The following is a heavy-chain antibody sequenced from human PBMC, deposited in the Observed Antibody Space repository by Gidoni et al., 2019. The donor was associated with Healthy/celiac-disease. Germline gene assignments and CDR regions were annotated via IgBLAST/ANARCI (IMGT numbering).Heavy chain of an antibody. Sequence: QVQLVESGGGLVKPGGSLRLSRAASGFTFREYYMSWIRQAPGKGLEWVSYVSSSSSYTNYADSVKGRFTISRDNAKNSLYLQMNSLRAEDTAVYYCASYLRREFDPWGQGTLVTVSS. D-gene: IGHD3-10*01. CDR2: VSSSSSYT. V-gene: IGHV3-11*05. J-gene: IGHJ5*02. CDR1: GFTFREYY. CDR3: ASYLRREFDP.